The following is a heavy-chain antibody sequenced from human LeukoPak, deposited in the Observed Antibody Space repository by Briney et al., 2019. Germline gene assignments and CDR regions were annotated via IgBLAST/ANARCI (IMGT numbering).Heavy chain of an antibody. J-gene: IGHJ4*02. CDR1: GGPISSYY. D-gene: IGHD2-21*01. V-gene: IGHV4-59*01. CDR2: IYFCGDT. Sequence: SETLSLTCTVSGGPISSYYWSWIRQPPGKGLEWIGYIYFCGDTNCNPSLKSRVTMSVDMSKNRFSLRLSSVTAADTAVYYCARASGLAPAYYYFDYWGQGTLVTVSS. CDR3: ARASGLAPAYYYFDY.